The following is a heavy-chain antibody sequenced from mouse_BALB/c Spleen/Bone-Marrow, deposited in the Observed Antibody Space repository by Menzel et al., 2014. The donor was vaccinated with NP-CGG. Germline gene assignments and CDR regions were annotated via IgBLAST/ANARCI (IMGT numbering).Heavy chain of an antibody. CDR3: ARDGDYDEGYAMDY. CDR2: INPGSGGT. CDR1: GYAFTNYL. V-gene: IGHV1-54*01. J-gene: IGHJ4*01. D-gene: IGHD2-4*01. Sequence: VQLQQSGAELVRPGTSVKVSCKASGYAFTNYLIEWVKQRPGQGLEWIGVINPGSGGTNYNEKFKGKVTLTADKSSSTAYMQLSSLTSDDSAVYFCARDGDYDEGYAMDYWGQGASVTVSS.